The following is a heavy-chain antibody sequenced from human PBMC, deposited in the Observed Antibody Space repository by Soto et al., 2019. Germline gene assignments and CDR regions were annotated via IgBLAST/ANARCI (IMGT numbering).Heavy chain of an antibody. V-gene: IGHV2-5*02. D-gene: IGHD3-10*01. CDR2: IYWDDDK. CDR1: GFSLSTSGVG. Sequence: QITLKESGPTLVKPTQTLTLTCTFSGFSLSTSGVGVGWIRQPPGKALEWLALIYWDDDKRYSPSLKSRLTTPKDTSKNQLVRTMTTMDPVDTATYYCAHTGITPGNNWFDPWGQGTLVTVSS. J-gene: IGHJ5*02. CDR3: AHTGITPGNNWFDP.